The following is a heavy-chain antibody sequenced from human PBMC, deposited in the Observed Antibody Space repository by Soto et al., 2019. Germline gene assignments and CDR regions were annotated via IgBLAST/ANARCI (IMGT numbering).Heavy chain of an antibody. J-gene: IGHJ6*02. Sequence: ASVKVSCKASGYTFTRSGISWVRQAPGQGLEWMGWISTYNGDTNYAQTFQGRVTMTTDTSTSTVYMELRSLRSDDTAVYYCAGEGVAPYYYYGMDVWGQGTPVTVSS. V-gene: IGHV1-18*01. D-gene: IGHD5-12*01. CDR2: ISTYNGDT. CDR1: GYTFTRSG. CDR3: AGEGVAPYYYYGMDV.